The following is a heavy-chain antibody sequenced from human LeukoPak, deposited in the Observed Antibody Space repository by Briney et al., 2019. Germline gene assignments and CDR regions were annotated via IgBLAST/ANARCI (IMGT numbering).Heavy chain of an antibody. CDR2: IYYSGST. CDR1: GGSISNYY. CDR3: ARGPLGGNWNFDY. D-gene: IGHD4-23*01. V-gene: IGHV4-59*01. Sequence: PSETLSLTCTVSGGSISNYYWSWIRQPPGKGLEWIGYIYYSGSTNYNPFLKSRVIISVDTSKNQFSLKLTSVTAADTAVYYCARGPLGGNWNFDYWGQGTLVTVSS. J-gene: IGHJ4*02.